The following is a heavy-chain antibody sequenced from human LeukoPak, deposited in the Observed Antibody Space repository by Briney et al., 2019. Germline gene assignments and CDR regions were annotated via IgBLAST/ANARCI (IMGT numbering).Heavy chain of an antibody. CDR2: INPNSGDT. CDR1: GYTFTGYY. J-gene: IGHJ5*02. CDR3: AMRFLYGSGSYLSLDP. Sequence: GASVKVSCKASGYTFTGYYMHWVRQAPGQGLEWMGWINPNSGDTNYAQKFQGRVTMTRDTSISTAYMELSRLRSDDTAVYYCAMRFLYGSGSYLSLDPWGQGTLVTVSS. V-gene: IGHV1-2*02. D-gene: IGHD3-10*01.